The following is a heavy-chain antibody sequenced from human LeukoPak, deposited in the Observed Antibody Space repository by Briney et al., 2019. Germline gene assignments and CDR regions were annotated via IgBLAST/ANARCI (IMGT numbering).Heavy chain of an antibody. CDR1: GFTFSSYG. CDR3: ARSSGSYRPFDS. V-gene: IGHV3-48*04. J-gene: IGHJ4*02. Sequence: GGSLRLSCAASGFTFSSYGMNWVRQAPGKGLEWVSHISDGGGTIHYADSVKGRFTISRDDAKYSLYLQMNSLRVEDTALYYCARSSGSYRPFDSWGRGTLVTVSS. CDR2: ISDGGGTI. D-gene: IGHD1-26*01.